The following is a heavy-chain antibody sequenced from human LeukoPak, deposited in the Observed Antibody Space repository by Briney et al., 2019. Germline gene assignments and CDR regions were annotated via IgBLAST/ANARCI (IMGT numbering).Heavy chain of an antibody. CDR3: AKTLQLWLHNPPFDY. Sequence: PSETLSLTCAVYGGSFSGYYWSWVRQAPGKGLEWVSAISGSGGSTYYADSVKGRFTISRDNSKNTLYLQMNSLRAEDTAVYYCAKTLQLWLHNPPFDYWGQGTLVTVSS. CDR2: ISGSGGST. D-gene: IGHD5-18*01. V-gene: IGHV3-23*01. CDR1: GGSFSGYY. J-gene: IGHJ4*02.